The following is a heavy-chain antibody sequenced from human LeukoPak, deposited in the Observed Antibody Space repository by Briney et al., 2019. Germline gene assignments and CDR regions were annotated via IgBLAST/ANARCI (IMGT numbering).Heavy chain of an antibody. V-gene: IGHV3-73*01. CDR2: IRSKANSYAT. CDR3: TRPSYDSSVSGVVY. CDR1: GFTFSSYA. D-gene: IGHD3-22*01. Sequence: GGSLRLSCAASGFTFSSYAMHWVRQASGKGLEWVGRIRSKANSYATTDVASVRGRFSIFRDDSKNTAYLQMNSLKTEDTAVYYCTRPSYDSSVSGVVYWGQGTLVTVSS. J-gene: IGHJ4*02.